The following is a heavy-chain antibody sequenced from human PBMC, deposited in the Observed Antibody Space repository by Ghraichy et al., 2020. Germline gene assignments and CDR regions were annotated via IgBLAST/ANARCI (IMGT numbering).Heavy chain of an antibody. CDR2: ITGSGDRT. V-gene: IGHV3-23*01. CDR3: AKTNPYGTTWYGRSDY. CDR1: GFTFSNYP. J-gene: IGHJ4*02. D-gene: IGHD6-13*01. Sequence: LSLTCAASGFTFSNYPMTRVRQSPGKGLEWVSTITGSGDRTFYTDSVKGRFTISRDNSKNTLFVQMNSLRAEDTSVYYCAKTNPYGTTWYGRSDYWGQGTLVTVSS.